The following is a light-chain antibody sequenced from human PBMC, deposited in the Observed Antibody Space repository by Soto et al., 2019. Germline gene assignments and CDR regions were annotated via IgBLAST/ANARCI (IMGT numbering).Light chain of an antibody. V-gene: IGLV2-14*01. CDR3: SSYTSSIEVV. CDR2: DVS. CDR1: SSDVGGYNY. J-gene: IGLJ2*01. Sequence: QSALTQPASVSGSPGQSITISCTGTSSDVGGYNYVSWYQQHPGKAPKLMIYDVSNRPSGVSNRFSGSKSGNTASLTISGLQAEDEADYYCSSYTSSIEVVFGGGTKLTVL.